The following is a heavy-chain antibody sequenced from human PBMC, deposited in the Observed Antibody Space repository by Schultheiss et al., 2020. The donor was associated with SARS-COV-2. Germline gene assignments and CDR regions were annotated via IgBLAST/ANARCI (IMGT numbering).Heavy chain of an antibody. Sequence: GGSLRLSCAASGFTFSSYAMHWVRQAPGKGLEWVGFIRSKAYGGTTEYAASVKGRFTISRDDSKSIAYLQMNSLKTEDTAVYYCTRESYYDFWSGYYTTGLLRPGEDRKYYFDYWGQGTLVTVSS. CDR3: TRESYYDFWSGYYTTGLLRPGEDRKYYFDY. CDR2: IRSKAYGGTT. J-gene: IGHJ4*02. CDR1: GFTFSSYA. V-gene: IGHV3-49*04. D-gene: IGHD3-3*01.